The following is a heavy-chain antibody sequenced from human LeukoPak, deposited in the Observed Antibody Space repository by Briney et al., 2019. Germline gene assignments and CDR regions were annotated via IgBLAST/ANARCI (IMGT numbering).Heavy chain of an antibody. Sequence: GGSLRLSCAASAFTFSYYAMSWVRHAPGKGLGWVSAISGTGGSTHYADSVKGRFTISRDNSKNTLYLQMNSLRAEDTAVYYCAKAGSNWGYFDYWGLGTLVTVSS. V-gene: IGHV3-23*01. CDR1: AFTFSYYA. CDR3: AKAGSNWGYFDY. CDR2: ISGTGGST. J-gene: IGHJ4*02. D-gene: IGHD7-27*01.